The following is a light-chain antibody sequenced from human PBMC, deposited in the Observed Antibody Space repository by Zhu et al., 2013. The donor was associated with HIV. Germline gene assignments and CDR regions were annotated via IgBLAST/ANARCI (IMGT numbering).Light chain of an antibody. CDR3: QQYATSPLT. CDR2: RAS. V-gene: IGKV3-20*01. Sequence: EIVLTQSPGTLSLSPGERVTLSCRANQSVSSSYLAWYQQTPGQAPRLLIYRASSRATGIPDRFSGSASGTDFTLTISGLEPEDFAVYYCQQYATSPLTFGGGPTIEIK. J-gene: IGKJ4*01. CDR1: QSVSSSY.